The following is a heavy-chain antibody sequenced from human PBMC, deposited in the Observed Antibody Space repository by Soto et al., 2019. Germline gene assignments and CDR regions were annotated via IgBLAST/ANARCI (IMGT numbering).Heavy chain of an antibody. CDR3: AREGSSSGPDYEY. V-gene: IGHV3-72*01. D-gene: IGHD3-22*01. Sequence: PGGSLRLSCAASGSTFSDYYINWVRQAPGKGLEWVGRTRNKANSYTTDYAAFVKGRFTISRDDSKNLIYLQMNSLKTEDTAVYYCAREGSSSGPDYEYWGQGTLVTVSS. CDR2: TRNKANSYTT. CDR1: GSTFSDYY. J-gene: IGHJ4*02.